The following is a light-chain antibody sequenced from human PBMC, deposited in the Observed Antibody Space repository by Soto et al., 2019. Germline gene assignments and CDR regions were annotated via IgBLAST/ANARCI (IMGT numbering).Light chain of an antibody. CDR3: MQALQTPR. J-gene: IGKJ3*01. Sequence: DIVMTQSPLSLPVTPGEPASISCRSSQSLLHSNGYNYLDWYLQKPGQSPQLLIYLGSNRASGVPDRFSGRGSDTYFTLKISRVEAEDVGVYYCMQALQTPRFGPGTKVDIK. CDR2: LGS. V-gene: IGKV2-28*01. CDR1: QSLLHSNGYNY.